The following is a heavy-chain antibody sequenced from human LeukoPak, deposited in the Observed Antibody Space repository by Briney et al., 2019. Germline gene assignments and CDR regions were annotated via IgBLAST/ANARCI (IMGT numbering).Heavy chain of an antibody. J-gene: IGHJ6*03. CDR2: IYYSGST. Sequence: WKTLSLTCSVSGGSISSSHYYWGWIRQPPGKGLEWIGSIYYSGSTDYNTSLRSRLTISADMSKNQFCLKMRSVTAADTAIYYCARRTMIFGVAAYMDVWGTGTRVRVS. CDR3: ARRTMIFGVAAYMDV. CDR1: GGSISSSHYY. D-gene: IGHD3-3*01. V-gene: IGHV4-39*01.